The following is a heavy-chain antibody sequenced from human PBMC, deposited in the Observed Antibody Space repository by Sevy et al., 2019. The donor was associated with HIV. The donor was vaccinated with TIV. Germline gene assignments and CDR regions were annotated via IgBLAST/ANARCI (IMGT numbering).Heavy chain of an antibody. CDR1: GFTFSSYG. D-gene: IGHD6-13*01. CDR3: ARDYDGGAAAGTLYFQH. J-gene: IGHJ1*01. CDR2: IWYDGSNK. Sequence: GGSLRLSCAASGFTFSSYGMHWVRQAPGKGLEWVAVIWYDGSNKYYADSVKGRFTISRDNSKNTLYLQMNSLRAEETAVYYCARDYDGGAAAGTLYFQHWGQGTLVTVSS. V-gene: IGHV3-33*01.